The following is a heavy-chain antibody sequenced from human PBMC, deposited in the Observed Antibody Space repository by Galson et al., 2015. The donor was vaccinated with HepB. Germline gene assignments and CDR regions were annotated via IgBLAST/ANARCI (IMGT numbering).Heavy chain of an antibody. J-gene: IGHJ1*01. D-gene: IGHD3-10*02. V-gene: IGHV3-30*04. CDR3: ARDSYLRRRGYFQH. CDR1: GFTFSVYA. CDR2: ISDDGSAK. Sequence: SLRLSCAASGFTFSVYAMHWVRQAPGKGLEWVATISDDGSAKFYADSVKGRFTISRDNSKNTLYLQMNSLRSDDTAVYYCARDSYLRRRGYFQHWGQGTLVTVSS.